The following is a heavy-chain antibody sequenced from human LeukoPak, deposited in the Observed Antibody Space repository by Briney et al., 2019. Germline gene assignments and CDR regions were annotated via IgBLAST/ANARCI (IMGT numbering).Heavy chain of an antibody. D-gene: IGHD1-7*01. CDR3: AADRGRGGGLELDY. Sequence: SVKVSCKASGFTFTSSAMQWVRQARGQRLEWIGWIVVGSGNTNYAQKFQEGVTITRDMSTSTAYMELSSLRSEDTAVYYCAADRGRGGGLELDYWGQGTLVTVSS. J-gene: IGHJ4*02. V-gene: IGHV1-58*02. CDR2: IVVGSGNT. CDR1: GFTFTSSA.